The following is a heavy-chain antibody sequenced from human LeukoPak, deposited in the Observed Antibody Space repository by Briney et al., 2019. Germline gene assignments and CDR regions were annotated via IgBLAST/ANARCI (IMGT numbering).Heavy chain of an antibody. CDR2: CDHGGHT. J-gene: IGHJ4*02. V-gene: IGHV4-30-2*01. CDR1: GGSISRGDYY. CDR3: ARERGVISYFDY. D-gene: IGHD3-10*01. Sequence: SQTLSLTCTVSGGSISRGDYYWSWIRQPPGKGLEWIGYCDHGGHTNYNPSLKSRVTISVDTSKNQFSLKLSSVTAADTAVYYCARERGVISYFDYWGQGTLVTVSS.